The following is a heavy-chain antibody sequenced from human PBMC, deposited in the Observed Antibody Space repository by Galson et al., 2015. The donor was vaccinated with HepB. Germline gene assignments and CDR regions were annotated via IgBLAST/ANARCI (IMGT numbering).Heavy chain of an antibody. CDR2: IYTSGST. V-gene: IGHV4-61*02. Sequence: QVLLQESGTGLVKPSVTLSLNCTVPGGSISSGSYYWNWNRQPAGRGLEWIGRIYTSGSTNYNPSRKSRVTMSVDTSKNQFSLKLSSVTAADTAVYYCARDKPYYYGSGSTQKYYYYYMDVWGKGTTVTVSS. D-gene: IGHD3-10*01. CDR3: ARDKPYYYGSGSTQKYYYYYMDV. J-gene: IGHJ6*03. CDR1: GGSISSGSYY.